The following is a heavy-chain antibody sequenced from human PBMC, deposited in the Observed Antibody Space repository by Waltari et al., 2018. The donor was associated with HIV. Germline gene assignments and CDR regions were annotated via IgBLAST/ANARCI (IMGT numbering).Heavy chain of an antibody. J-gene: IGHJ4*02. CDR3: TTDKSWSPDY. Sequence: EVRLVESGGGLVKPGGSHIISCKPHGFDFGHAWMSWVRQAPGKGLEWLGRIKRKIDGGTADYTQSVQGRFSISRDDSTNTLYLEMNRLKSEDTAVYYCTTDKSWSPDYWGQGTLVTVSS. CDR1: GFDFGHAW. CDR2: IKRKIDGGTA. V-gene: IGHV3-15*01.